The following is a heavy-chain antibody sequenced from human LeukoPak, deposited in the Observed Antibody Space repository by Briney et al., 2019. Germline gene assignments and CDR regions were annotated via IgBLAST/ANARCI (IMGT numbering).Heavy chain of an antibody. J-gene: IGHJ1*01. CDR2: INPNSGGT. CDR1: GYTFTGYY. CDR3: ARDYLTTVRTYAEYFQH. Sequence: VASVKVSCKASGYTFTGYYMHWVRQAPGQGLEWMGRINPNSGGTNYAQKFQGRVTMTRDTSISTAYMELSRLRSDDTAVYYCARDYLTTVRTYAEYFQHWGQGTLVTVSS. D-gene: IGHD4-17*01. V-gene: IGHV1-2*06.